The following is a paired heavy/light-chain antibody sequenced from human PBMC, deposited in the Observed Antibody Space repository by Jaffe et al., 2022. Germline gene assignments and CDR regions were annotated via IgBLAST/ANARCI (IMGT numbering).Light chain of an antibody. V-gene: IGKV2-30*02. J-gene: IGKJ2*01. CDR2: KVS. CDR3: MQGTQWPPGMYT. CDR1: QSLLHGDGNTY. Sequence: DVVVTQSPLSLPVTLGQPASISCRSSQSLLHGDGNTYLNWYQQRPGQSPRLLIYKVSNRESGVPDRFSGSGSGTEFTLKISRVEAEDVGIYYCMQGTQWPPGMYTFGQGTKLEIK.
Heavy chain of an antibody. CDR3: AKERDRSILK. Sequence: EVQLVESGGAVVQPGGALRLSCAASGFTFDEYAMHWVRQAPGKGLEWVSLITWDGDSTFYADYVKGRFTISRDNRKNSLYLQMHSLRADDTALYYCAKERDRSILKWGQGTLVTVSS. V-gene: IGHV3-43D*04. J-gene: IGHJ4*02. CDR1: GFTFDEYA. D-gene: IGHD3-3*01. CDR2: ITWDGDST.